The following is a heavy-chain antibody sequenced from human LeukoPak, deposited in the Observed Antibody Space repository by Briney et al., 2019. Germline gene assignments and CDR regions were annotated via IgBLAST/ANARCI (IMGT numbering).Heavy chain of an antibody. CDR3: ARAGITGTTED. CDR1: GFTFSSYG. V-gene: IGHV3-33*01. J-gene: IGHJ4*02. D-gene: IGHD1-7*01. CDR2: IWYDGSNK. Sequence: GGSLRLSCAASGFTFSSYGMNWVRQAPGKGLEWVAVIWYDGSNKYYVDSVKGRFTISRDNSKNTLYLQMNSLRAEDTAVYYCARAGITGTTEDWGQGTLVTVSS.